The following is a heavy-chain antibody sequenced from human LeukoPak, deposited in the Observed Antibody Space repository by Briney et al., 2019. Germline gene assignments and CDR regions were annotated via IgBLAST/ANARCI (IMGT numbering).Heavy chain of an antibody. CDR1: GFTFDDYG. D-gene: IGHD3-22*01. CDR2: INWNGGST. CDR3: ARDVSSGYYSYYYYGMDV. V-gene: IGHV3-20*04. J-gene: IGHJ6*02. Sequence: GGSLRLSCAASGFTFDDYGMSWVRQGPGKGLEWVSGINWNGGSTGYADSVKGRFTISRDNAKNSLYLQINSLRAEDTALYYCARDVSSGYYSYYYYGMDVWGQGTTVTVSS.